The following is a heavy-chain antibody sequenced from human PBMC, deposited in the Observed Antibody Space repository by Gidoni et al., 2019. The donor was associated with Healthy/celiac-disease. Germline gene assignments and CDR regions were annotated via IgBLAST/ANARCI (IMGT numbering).Heavy chain of an antibody. Sequence: QVQLQESGPGLVKPSETLSLTCLASGCSFSSYYCSWIRQPAGTGLEWIGRIYTSGSTNYNPSLKSRVTMSVDTSKNQFSLKLSSVTAADTAVYYCARDPNCSSTSCYSSVDWFDPWGQGTLVTVSS. V-gene: IGHV4-4*07. J-gene: IGHJ5*02. CDR2: IYTSGST. CDR1: GCSFSSYY. CDR3: ARDPNCSSTSCYSSVDWFDP. D-gene: IGHD2-2*01.